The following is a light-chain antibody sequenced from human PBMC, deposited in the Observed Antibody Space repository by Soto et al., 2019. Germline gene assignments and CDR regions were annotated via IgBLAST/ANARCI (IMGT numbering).Light chain of an antibody. V-gene: IGKV3-20*01. CDR2: GGS. Sequence: EIVMTQSPGTLSLSPWERATLSCRASQSVSSNHLAWYQQKPGQAPRLLIYGGSSRATGIPVRFSGSGSETDFTLTITRLEPEDFAVYYCQQYSSSRTFGQGTKVDI. J-gene: IGKJ1*01. CDR1: QSVSSNH. CDR3: QQYSSSRT.